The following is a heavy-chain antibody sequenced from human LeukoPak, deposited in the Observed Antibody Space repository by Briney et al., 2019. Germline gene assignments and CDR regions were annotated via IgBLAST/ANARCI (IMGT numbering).Heavy chain of an antibody. Sequence: GGSLRLSCAASGFTFSNYSMNWVRQAPGKGLEWVSAISSSSYIYYADSVKVRFTISRDNAKNSLYLQMNSMRAEDTVVYYCARDVPYYYESSGYSSLRFDIWGQGTMVTVSS. CDR1: GFTFSNYS. CDR2: ISSSSYI. J-gene: IGHJ3*02. V-gene: IGHV3-21*01. CDR3: ARDVPYYYESSGYSSLRFDI. D-gene: IGHD3-22*01.